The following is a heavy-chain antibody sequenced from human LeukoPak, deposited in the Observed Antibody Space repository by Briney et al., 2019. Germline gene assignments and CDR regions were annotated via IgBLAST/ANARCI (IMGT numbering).Heavy chain of an antibody. D-gene: IGHD2-15*01. CDR2: ITSSSYFI. J-gene: IGHJ3*02. V-gene: IGHV3-21*01. CDR3: ARDKGGGFDI. Sequence: PGGSLRLSCAASGFTFSSYNMNWVRQAPGKGLEWISSITSSSYFIYYADSLKGRFTISRDNAKNSLFLQMNSLRAEDTAVYYCARDKGGGFDIWGQGTMVTVSS. CDR1: GFTFSSYN.